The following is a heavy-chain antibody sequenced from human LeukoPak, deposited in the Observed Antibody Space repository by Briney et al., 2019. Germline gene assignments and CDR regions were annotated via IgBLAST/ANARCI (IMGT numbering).Heavy chain of an antibody. J-gene: IGHJ4*02. Sequence: ASVKVSCKASGYTFTSYGISWVRQAPGQGLEWMGWISAYNGNTNYAQKLQGRVTMTTDTSTSTAYMELRSLRSDDTAVYYCARVGMDFWSGYYFGYWGQGTLVTVSS. CDR1: GYTFTSYG. CDR3: ARVGMDFWSGYYFGY. V-gene: IGHV1-18*01. D-gene: IGHD3-3*01. CDR2: ISAYNGNT.